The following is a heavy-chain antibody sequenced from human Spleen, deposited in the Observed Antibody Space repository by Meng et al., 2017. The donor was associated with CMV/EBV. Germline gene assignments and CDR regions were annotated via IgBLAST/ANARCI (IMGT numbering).Heavy chain of an antibody. CDR1: GFTFNFYN. J-gene: IGHJ1*01. D-gene: IGHD2-8*01. Sequence: GGSLRLSCAASGFTFNFYNMHWVRQAPGKGLEWVSSIKSNSTYIYYGDSMRGRFTMSRDIAKNSLFLQINSLRAEDTAVYYCANTNRLQHWGQGTLVTVSS. V-gene: IGHV3-21*01. CDR2: IKSNSTYI. CDR3: ANTNRLQH.